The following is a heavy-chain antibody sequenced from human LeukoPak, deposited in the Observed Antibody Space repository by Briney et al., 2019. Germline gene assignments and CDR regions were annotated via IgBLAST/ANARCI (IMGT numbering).Heavy chain of an antibody. CDR3: ARDQVAATSAHNFDY. J-gene: IGHJ4*02. CDR2: INPHSGVT. CDR1: GYTFTGYY. D-gene: IGHD1-26*01. Sequence: AAVKVSCKASGYTFTGYYLHWVRQAPGQGLEWMGWINPHSGVTTFPQKFQGRVTMTMDTSISTTYMELNRLRSDDTAVYYCARDQVAATSAHNFDYWGQGPLVTVSS. V-gene: IGHV1-2*02.